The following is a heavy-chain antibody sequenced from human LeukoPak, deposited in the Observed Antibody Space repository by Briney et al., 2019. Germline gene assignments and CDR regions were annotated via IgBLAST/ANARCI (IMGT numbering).Heavy chain of an antibody. D-gene: IGHD6-13*01. CDR1: GGSISSYY. V-gene: IGHV4-59*01. CDR3: ARAASSWSFDY. CDR2: IYYSGIT. J-gene: IGHJ4*02. Sequence: PSETLSLTCTVSGGSISSYYWSWIRQPPGKGLEWIGYIYYSGITNYNPSLKSRATISVDTSKNQFSLKLNSVTAADTAVYYCARAASSWSFDYWGQGTLVTVSS.